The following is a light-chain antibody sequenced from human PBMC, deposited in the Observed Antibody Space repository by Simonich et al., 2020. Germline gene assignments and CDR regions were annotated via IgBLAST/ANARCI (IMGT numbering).Light chain of an antibody. Sequence: EIVLTQSPGTLSLSPGERATLSCRASQSVSSSYLAWYQQKPGLAPRPLIYDASSRATGIPDRFSGSGSGTDFTLTISRLEPEDFAVYYCQQYGSSPETFGQGTKVEIK. CDR1: QSVSSSY. CDR3: QQYGSSPET. CDR2: DAS. J-gene: IGKJ1*01. V-gene: IGKV3D-20*01.